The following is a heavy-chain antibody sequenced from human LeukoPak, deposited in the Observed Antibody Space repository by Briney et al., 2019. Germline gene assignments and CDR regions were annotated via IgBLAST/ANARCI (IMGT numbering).Heavy chain of an antibody. D-gene: IGHD6-13*01. J-gene: IGHJ4*02. CDR2: ISSSSTI. CDR1: GFTFSSYS. CDR3: ARDGSSSWYDFNY. V-gene: IGHV3-48*02. Sequence: LPGGSLRLSCAASGFTFSSYSMNWVRQAPGKGLEWVSYISSSSTIYYADSVKGRFTISRDNAKNSLYLQMNSLRDEDTAVYYCARDGSSSWYDFNYWGQGTLVTVSS.